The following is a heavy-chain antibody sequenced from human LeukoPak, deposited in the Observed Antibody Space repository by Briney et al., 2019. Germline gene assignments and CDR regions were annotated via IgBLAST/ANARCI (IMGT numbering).Heavy chain of an antibody. J-gene: IGHJ4*02. CDR1: GRPISSYY. V-gene: IGHV4-59*01. CDR2: IYYSGST. Sequence: SETLSLTCTVSGRPISSYYWSWIRQPPGKGLEWIGYIYYSGSTNYNPSLKSRVTISVDTSKNQFSLKLSSVTAADTAVYYCAVFSFYGDYVDYWGQGTLVTVSS. CDR3: AVFSFYGDYVDY. D-gene: IGHD4-17*01.